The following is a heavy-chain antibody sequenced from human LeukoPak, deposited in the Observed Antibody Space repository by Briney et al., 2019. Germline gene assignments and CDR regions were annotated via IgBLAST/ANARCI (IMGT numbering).Heavy chain of an antibody. D-gene: IGHD3-22*01. Sequence: PSETLSLTCAVYGGSFSGYYWSWIRQPPGTGLEWIGEINHSGSTNYNPSLKSRVTISVDTSKNQFSLKLSSVTAADTAVYYCARARDRPYDSSGYSTNFDYWGQGTLVTVSS. J-gene: IGHJ4*02. CDR1: GGSFSGYY. CDR2: INHSGST. V-gene: IGHV4-34*01. CDR3: ARARDRPYDSSGYSTNFDY.